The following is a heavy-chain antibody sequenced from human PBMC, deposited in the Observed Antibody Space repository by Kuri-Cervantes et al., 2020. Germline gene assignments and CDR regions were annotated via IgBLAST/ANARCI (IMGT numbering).Heavy chain of an antibody. D-gene: IGHD1-26*01. J-gene: IGHJ4*02. V-gene: IGHV3-21*04. CDR1: GFTFSSYS. Sequence: GESLKISCAASGFTFSSYSMNWVRQAPGKGLEWVSSISSSSSYIYYADSVKGRFTISRDNAKNSLYLQMNSLRVEDTAIYYCTKGTIPDSGKWHDDSWGQGTLVTVSS. CDR2: ISSSSSYI. CDR3: TKGTIPDSGKWHDDS.